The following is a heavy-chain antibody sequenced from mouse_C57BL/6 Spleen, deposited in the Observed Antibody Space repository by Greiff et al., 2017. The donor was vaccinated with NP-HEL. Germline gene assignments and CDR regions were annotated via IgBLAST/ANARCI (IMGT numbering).Heavy chain of an antibody. CDR1: GYAFSSSW. J-gene: IGHJ2*01. CDR3: ASPTRVSSGGLYFDD. V-gene: IGHV1-82*01. D-gene: IGHD2-2*01. Sequence: VQLQQSGPELVKPGASVKISCKASGYAFSSSWMNWVKQRPGKGLEWIGRIYPGDGDTNYNGKFKGKATLTADKSSSTAYMQLSSLTSEDSAVYFCASPTRVSSGGLYFDDWGQGTTLTVSS. CDR2: IYPGDGDT.